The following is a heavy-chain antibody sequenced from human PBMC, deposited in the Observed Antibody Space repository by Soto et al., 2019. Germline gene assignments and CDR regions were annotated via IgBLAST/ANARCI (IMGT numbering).Heavy chain of an antibody. Sequence: SVKVSCKASGGTFSSYAISWVRQAPGQGLEWMGGIIPIFGTANYAQKFQGRVTITADESTSTAYMGLSSLRSEDTAVYYCARGRQGYDFWSGHARVVHYYGTDVWGPGTTVTVSS. CDR1: GGTFSSYA. CDR2: IIPIFGTA. V-gene: IGHV1-69*13. D-gene: IGHD3-3*01. CDR3: ARGRQGYDFWSGHARVVHYYGTDV. J-gene: IGHJ6*02.